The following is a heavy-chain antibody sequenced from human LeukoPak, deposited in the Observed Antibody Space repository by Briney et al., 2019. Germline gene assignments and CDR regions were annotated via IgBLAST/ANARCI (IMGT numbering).Heavy chain of an antibody. D-gene: IGHD3-3*01. CDR1: GFTFSSYA. V-gene: IGHV3-30-3*01. CDR2: ISYDGSNK. CDR3: ARGPAGYYDFWSGYYSFDS. J-gene: IGHJ4*02. Sequence: PGGSLRLSCAASGFTFSSYAMHWVRQAPGKGLEWVAVISYDGSNKYYADSVKGRFTISRDNSKNTLYLQMNSLRAEDTAVYYCARGPAGYYDFWSGYYSFDSWGQGTLVTVSS.